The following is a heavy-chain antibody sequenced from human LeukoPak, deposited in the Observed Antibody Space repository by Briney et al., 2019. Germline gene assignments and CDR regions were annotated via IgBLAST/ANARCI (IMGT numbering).Heavy chain of an antibody. J-gene: IGHJ6*03. CDR3: ASLSSSWYYVDYYYYYMDV. V-gene: IGHV4-34*01. Sequence: PSETLSLTCAVYGGSFSGYYWSWIRQPPGKGLEGIGEINNSGSTNYNPALTSRVTISVDTSKNQFSLKLSSVTAADTAVYYCASLSSSWYYVDYYYYYMDVWGKGTTVTVSS. CDR1: GGSFSGYY. D-gene: IGHD6-13*01. CDR2: INNSGST.